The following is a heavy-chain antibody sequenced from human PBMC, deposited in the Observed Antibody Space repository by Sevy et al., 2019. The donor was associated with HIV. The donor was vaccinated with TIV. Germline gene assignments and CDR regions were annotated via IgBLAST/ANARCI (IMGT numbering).Heavy chain of an antibody. CDR3: ASDLSDRYNYFGSLHGMDV. D-gene: IGHD5-12*01. V-gene: IGHV1-69*13. CDR2: IIPIFGTA. Sequence: ASVKVSCKASGGTFSSYAISWVRQAPGQGLEWMGGIIPIFGTANYAQKFQGRVTITADESTSTAYMELSSLRSEDTAVYYCASDLSDRYNYFGSLHGMDVWGQGTTVTVSS. CDR1: GGTFSSYA. J-gene: IGHJ6*02.